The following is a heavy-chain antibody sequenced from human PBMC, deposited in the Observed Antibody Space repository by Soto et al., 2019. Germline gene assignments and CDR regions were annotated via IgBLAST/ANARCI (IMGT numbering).Heavy chain of an antibody. CDR1: GGTFSSYA. Sequence: GASVKVSCKASGGTFSSYAIGWVRQAPGQGLEWMGGIIPIFGTANYAQKFQGRVTITADESTSTAYMELSSLRSEDTAVYYCASIWDIVVVPAAPKLYYYYYGMDVWGQGTTVTVSS. D-gene: IGHD2-2*01. CDR3: ASIWDIVVVPAAPKLYYYYYGMDV. J-gene: IGHJ6*02. CDR2: IIPIFGTA. V-gene: IGHV1-69*13.